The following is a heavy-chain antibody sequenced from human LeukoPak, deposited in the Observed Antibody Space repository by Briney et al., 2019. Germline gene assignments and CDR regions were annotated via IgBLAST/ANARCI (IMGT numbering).Heavy chain of an antibody. J-gene: IGHJ5*02. D-gene: IGHD1-26*01. CDR2: IRHDGHT. V-gene: IGHV4-38-2*02. Sequence: SETLSLTCTVSGYFSTSYYWGWIRQPPGKGLEWIASIRHDGHTYYNASLKSQVTISVDMSRNQFYLRLSSVTAADTAVYYCARGSGSYSPWGQGTLVTVSS. CDR1: GYFSTSYY. CDR3: ARGSGSYSP.